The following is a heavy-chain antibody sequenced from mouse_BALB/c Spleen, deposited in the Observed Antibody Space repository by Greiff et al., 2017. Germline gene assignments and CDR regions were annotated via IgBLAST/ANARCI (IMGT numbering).Heavy chain of an antibody. CDR2: IRSKSNNYAT. J-gene: IGHJ2*01. D-gene: IGHD1-1*01. Sequence: EVMLVESGGGLVQPKGSLKLSCAASGFTFNTYAMNWVRQAPGKGLEWVARIRSKSNNYATYYADSVKDRFTISRDDSQSMLYLQMNNLKTEDTAMYYCVRHALYYYGLDYWGQGTTLTVSS. V-gene: IGHV10-1*02. CDR1: GFTFNTYA. CDR3: VRHALYYYGLDY.